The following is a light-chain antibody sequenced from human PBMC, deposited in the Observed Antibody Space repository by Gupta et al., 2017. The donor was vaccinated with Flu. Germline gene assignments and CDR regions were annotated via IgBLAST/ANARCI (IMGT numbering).Light chain of an antibody. Sequence: EIVLTQSPATLYLSPGERATLSCRASQRVGTYLAWYKQKPGQAPRLLISDASNRDTGLAARFSGGGFGKYLPLTSSSREQEDFAGYYCQKHSNWPPYTFGQGTRLEIK. J-gene: IGKJ2*01. V-gene: IGKV3-11*01. CDR3: QKHSNWPPYT. CDR2: DAS. CDR1: QRVGTY.